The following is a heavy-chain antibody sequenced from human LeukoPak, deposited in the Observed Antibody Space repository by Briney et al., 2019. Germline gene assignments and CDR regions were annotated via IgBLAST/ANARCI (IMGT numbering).Heavy chain of an antibody. CDR3: ASSSWYGGFDY. D-gene: IGHD6-13*01. J-gene: IGHJ4*02. Sequence: SVKVSCKASGGTFSSYAISWVRQAPGQGLEWMGGIIPIFGTANYAQKFQGRVTITADESTSTAYMELNSLRAEDTAVYYCASSSWYGGFDYWGQGTLVTVSS. CDR2: IIPIFGTA. V-gene: IGHV1-69*13. CDR1: GGTFSSYA.